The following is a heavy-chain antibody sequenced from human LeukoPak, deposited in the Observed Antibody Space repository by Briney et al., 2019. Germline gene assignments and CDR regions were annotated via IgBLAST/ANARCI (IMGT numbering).Heavy chain of an antibody. CDR3: AKASSSDYYLDY. CDR1: GFTFSSYG. D-gene: IGHD6-6*01. J-gene: IGHJ4*02. V-gene: IGHV3-33*06. Sequence: GGSLRLSCAASGFTFSSYGMHWVRQAPGKGLEWVAVVWYDGSKEYYADSVKGRFAISRDNSKNTLYVQMNSLRAEDTAVYYCAKASSSDYYLDYWGQGTLVTVSS. CDR2: VWYDGSKE.